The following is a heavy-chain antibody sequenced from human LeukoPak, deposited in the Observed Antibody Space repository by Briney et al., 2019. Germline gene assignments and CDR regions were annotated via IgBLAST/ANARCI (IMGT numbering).Heavy chain of an antibody. J-gene: IGHJ5*02. D-gene: IGHD3-10*01. CDR3: ARGRGADRGNWFDP. V-gene: IGHV4-31*03. CDR2: IYYSGST. Sequence: SETLSLTCTVSGGSISSGGYYWSWIRQHPGKGLEWIGDIYYSGSTYYNPSLKSRVTISVDTSKNQFSLKLNSLTAADTAVYYCARGRGADRGNWFDPWGQGTLVTVSS. CDR1: GGSISSGGYY.